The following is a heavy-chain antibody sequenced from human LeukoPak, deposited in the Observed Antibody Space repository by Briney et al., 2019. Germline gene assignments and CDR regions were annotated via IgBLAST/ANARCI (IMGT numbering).Heavy chain of an antibody. CDR2: ISYDGSNK. CDR3: AREALGGEAVDY. D-gene: IGHD1-26*01. V-gene: IGHV3-30*04. Sequence: GGSLRLSCAASGFTFSSYAMHWVRQAPGKGLEWVAVISYDGSNKYYADSVKGRFTISRDNSKNTLYLQMNSLRAEDTAVYYRAREALGGEAVDYWGQGTLVTVSS. J-gene: IGHJ4*02. CDR1: GFTFSSYA.